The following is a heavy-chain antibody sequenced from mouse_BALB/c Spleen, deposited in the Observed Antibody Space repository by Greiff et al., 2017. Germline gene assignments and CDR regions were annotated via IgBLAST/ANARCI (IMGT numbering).Heavy chain of an antibody. J-gene: IGHJ2*01. CDR2: ISSGGSYT. V-gene: IGHV5-6*01. Sequence: EVKLVESGGDLVKPGGSLKLSCAASGFTFSSYGMSWVRQTPDKRLEWVATISSGGSYTYYPDSVKGRFTISRDNAKNTLYLQMSSLKSEDTAMYYCARITTVVATKGYFDYWGQGTTLTVSS. D-gene: IGHD1-1*01. CDR1: GFTFSSYG. CDR3: ARITTVVATKGYFDY.